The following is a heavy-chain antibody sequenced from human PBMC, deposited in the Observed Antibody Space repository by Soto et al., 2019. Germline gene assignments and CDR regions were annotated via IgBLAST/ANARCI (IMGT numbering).Heavy chain of an antibody. CDR1: GYTFTSSA. Sequence: ASVKVSCKASGYTFTSSAIHWVRQAPGQGLEWMGWINAGNGNIKHSQKFQHRVTITRDTSASTAYMELSSLRFEDTAVYYCARDGAVAGDSNFDYWGQGTLVTVCS. CDR3: ARDGAVAGDSNFDY. J-gene: IGHJ4*02. V-gene: IGHV1-3*01. CDR2: INAGNGNI. D-gene: IGHD6-19*01.